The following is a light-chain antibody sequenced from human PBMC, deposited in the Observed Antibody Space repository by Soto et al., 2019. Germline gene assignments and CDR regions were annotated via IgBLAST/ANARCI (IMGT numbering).Light chain of an antibody. J-gene: IGLJ2*01. CDR3: GAWDGSLSVVL. Sequence: QSVLTQPPSVSGAPGQKVTISCSGSSANIGSNYVSLYQQLPGTAPKLVIYDSDRRPSEIPDRFSGSKSGTSATLDITGLQSGDEADYYCGAWDGSLSVVLFGGGTKRTVL. V-gene: IGLV1-51*01. CDR2: DSD. CDR1: SANIGSNY.